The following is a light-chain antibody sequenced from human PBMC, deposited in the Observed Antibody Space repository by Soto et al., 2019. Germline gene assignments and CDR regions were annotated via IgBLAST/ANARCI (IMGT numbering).Light chain of an antibody. Sequence: DTPMTQSPSTLSASVGDRVTITCRASHSISSWLAWYQQKAGKAPKLLIYDASTLENGVPSRFSGSGSGTEFTLTISSLQPDDFATYYCQHQHTHFGPGTKVDI. CDR1: HSISSW. CDR3: QHQHTH. J-gene: IGKJ3*01. V-gene: IGKV1-5*01. CDR2: DAS.